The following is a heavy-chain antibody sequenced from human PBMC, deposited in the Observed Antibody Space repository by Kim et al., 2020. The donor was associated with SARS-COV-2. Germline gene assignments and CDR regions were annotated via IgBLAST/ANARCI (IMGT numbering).Heavy chain of an antibody. CDR3: AKLGGMVRGVRWFDP. Sequence: GGSLRLSCAASGFTFSSYGMHWVRQAPGKGLEWVAVISYDGSNKYYADSVKGRFTISRDNSKNTLYLQMNSLRAEDTAVYYCAKLGGMVRGVRWFDPWGQGTLVTVSS. CDR1: GFTFSSYG. CDR2: ISYDGSNK. D-gene: IGHD3-10*01. J-gene: IGHJ5*02. V-gene: IGHV3-30*18.